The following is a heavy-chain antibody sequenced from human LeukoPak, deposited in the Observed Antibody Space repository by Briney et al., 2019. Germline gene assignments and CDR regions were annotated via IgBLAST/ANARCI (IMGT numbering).Heavy chain of an antibody. CDR1: GYTFTGYY. Sequence: ASVKVSCKASGYTFTGYYMHWVRQAPGQGLEWMGWINPNSGGTNYAQKFQGRVTMTRDTSISTVYMELSRLRSEDTAVYYCATLRIVDYGDYGLDYWGQGTLVTVSS. D-gene: IGHD4-17*01. J-gene: IGHJ4*02. CDR2: INPNSGGT. CDR3: ATLRIVDYGDYGLDY. V-gene: IGHV1-2*02.